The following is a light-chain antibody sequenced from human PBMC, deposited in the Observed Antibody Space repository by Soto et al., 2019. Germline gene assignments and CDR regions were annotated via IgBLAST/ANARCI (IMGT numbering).Light chain of an antibody. Sequence: AVLTQSPLSLPVTVGQPASISCRSSLSLVFSDGITYLSWFHQRPGQSLRRLIYKVSNRDSGVPDRFSGSGSVTDFTLKISRVEAEDVGIYYCMQGIYWPPYTFGQGTKLDLK. CDR1: LSLVFSDGITY. J-gene: IGKJ2*01. CDR3: MQGIYWPPYT. CDR2: KVS. V-gene: IGKV2-30*01.